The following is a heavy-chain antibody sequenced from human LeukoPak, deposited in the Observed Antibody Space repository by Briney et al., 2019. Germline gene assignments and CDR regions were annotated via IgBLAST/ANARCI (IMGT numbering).Heavy chain of an antibody. V-gene: IGHV4-59*08. CDR2: GHYSGNT. J-gene: IGHJ4*02. Sequence: PSETLSLTCTVSGTSITSYYWNWIRQAPGQGPEWIGYGHYSGNTKYNPPLKSRVTISVDTSKNQFSLRLSSVTAADTAVYFCAKWASDNRAFDLWGQGTLVTVSS. CDR3: AKWASDNRAFDL. D-gene: IGHD2-8*01. CDR1: GTSITSYY.